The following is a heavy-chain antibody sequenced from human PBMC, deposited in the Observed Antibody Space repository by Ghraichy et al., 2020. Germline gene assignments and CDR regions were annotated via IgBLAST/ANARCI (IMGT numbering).Heavy chain of an antibody. V-gene: IGHV3-30*04. Sequence: LSLTCAASGFTFSSYAMHWVRQAPGKGLEWVSVISYDGSNKYYADSVKGRFTISRDNSKNTLYLQMNSLRAEDTAVYYCARDRVDTAIRRNYYYYGMDVWGQGTTVTVSS. J-gene: IGHJ6*02. CDR1: GFTFSSYA. CDR3: ARDRVDTAIRRNYYYYGMDV. D-gene: IGHD5-18*01. CDR2: ISYDGSNK.